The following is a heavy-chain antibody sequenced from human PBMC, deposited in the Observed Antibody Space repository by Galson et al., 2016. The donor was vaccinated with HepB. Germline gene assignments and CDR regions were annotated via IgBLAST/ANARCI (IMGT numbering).Heavy chain of an antibody. CDR2: ISESGGTT. J-gene: IGHJ4*02. CDR1: GFTFSNYA. Sequence: SLRLSCAASGFTFSNYAMSWVRQASGKGLEWVSGISESGGTTYDTDSLKGRFTISRDNSRNMLFLQMTSMRAEDTAVYYWAKDRYDSSGARYDYWGQGTLVTVSS. V-gene: IGHV3-23*01. D-gene: IGHD3-22*01. CDR3: AKDRYDSSGARYDY.